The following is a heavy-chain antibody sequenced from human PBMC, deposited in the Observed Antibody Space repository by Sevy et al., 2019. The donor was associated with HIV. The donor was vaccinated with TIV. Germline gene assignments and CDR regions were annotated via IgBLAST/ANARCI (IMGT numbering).Heavy chain of an antibody. J-gene: IGHJ4*02. Sequence: GGSLRLSCAASGFTFSSYSMNWVRQAPGKGLEWVSSISSSSSYIYYADSVKGRFTISRDNAKNSLYLQMNSLRAEDTAVYYFARAANVDTAMVYYFDYWGQGTLVTVSS. CDR2: ISSSSSYI. CDR1: GFTFSSYS. D-gene: IGHD5-18*01. V-gene: IGHV3-21*01. CDR3: ARAANVDTAMVYYFDY.